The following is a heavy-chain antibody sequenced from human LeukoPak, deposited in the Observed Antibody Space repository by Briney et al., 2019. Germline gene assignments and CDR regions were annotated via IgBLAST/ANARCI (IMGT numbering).Heavy chain of an antibody. Sequence: GGSLRLSCAASGFTFDDYAMPWVRQAPGKGLEWVSGISWNSGSIGYADSVKGRFTISRDNAKNSLYLQMNSLRAEDTALYYCAKGPYYYDSSGYSYYFDYWGQGTLVTVSS. CDR2: ISWNSGSI. V-gene: IGHV3-9*01. J-gene: IGHJ4*02. D-gene: IGHD3-22*01. CDR3: AKGPYYYDSSGYSYYFDY. CDR1: GFTFDDYA.